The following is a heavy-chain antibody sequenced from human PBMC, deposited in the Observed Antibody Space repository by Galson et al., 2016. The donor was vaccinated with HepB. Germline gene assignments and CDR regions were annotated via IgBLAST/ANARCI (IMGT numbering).Heavy chain of an antibody. D-gene: IGHD1-26*01. CDR3: ARDVDGIDT. V-gene: IGHV3-30*04. CDR2: ISYDGIKK. J-gene: IGHJ5*02. CDR1: GFTFSTYA. Sequence: SLRLSCAASGFTFSTYAMHWVRQAPGKGLEWVAVISYDGIKKYFADSVKGRFTISRDNAKNTLFLQMSSLGAEDTAVYYCARDVDGIDTWGQGTLVTVSS.